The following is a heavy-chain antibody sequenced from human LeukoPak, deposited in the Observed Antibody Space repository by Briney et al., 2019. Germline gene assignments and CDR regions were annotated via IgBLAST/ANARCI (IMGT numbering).Heavy chain of an antibody. D-gene: IGHD2-2*01. CDR2: INPNSGGT. J-gene: IGHJ6*03. CDR1: GYTFTGYN. Sequence: ASVKVSCKASGYTFTGYNIHWVRQAPGQGLEWMGWINPNSGGTNFAQKFQGRITMTRDTSISTAYMELSRLRSDDTAVYYCARADCSNTRCQDIKLHYYYYMDVWGKGTTVNGSS. CDR3: ARADCSNTRCQDIKLHYYYYMDV. V-gene: IGHV1-2*02.